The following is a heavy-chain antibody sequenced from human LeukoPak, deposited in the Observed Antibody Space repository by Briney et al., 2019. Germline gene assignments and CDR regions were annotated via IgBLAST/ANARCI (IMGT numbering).Heavy chain of an antibody. J-gene: IGHJ4*02. Sequence: GGSLRLSCAASGFTFSSYAMHWVHQAPGKGLEYVSAISSNGGSTYYANSVKGRFTISRDNSKNTLYLQMGSLRAEDMAVYYCARDPVGSGKFYFDYWGQGTLVTVSS. CDR3: ARDPVGSGKFYFDY. V-gene: IGHV3-64*01. D-gene: IGHD3-10*01. CDR2: ISSNGGST. CDR1: GFTFSSYA.